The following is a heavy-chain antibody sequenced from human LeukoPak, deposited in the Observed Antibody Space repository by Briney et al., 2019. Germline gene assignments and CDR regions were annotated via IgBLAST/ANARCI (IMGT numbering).Heavy chain of an antibody. V-gene: IGHV4-59*08. CDR3: ARQYSSSWYSYWFDP. CDR2: IYYSGST. D-gene: IGHD6-13*01. J-gene: IGHJ5*02. Sequence: SETLSLTCTVSGGSISSYYWSWIRQPPGKGLEWIGYIYYSGSTNYNPSLKSQVTISVDTSKNQFSLKLSSVTAADTAVYYCARQYSSSWYSYWFDPWGQGTLVTVSS. CDR1: GGSISSYY.